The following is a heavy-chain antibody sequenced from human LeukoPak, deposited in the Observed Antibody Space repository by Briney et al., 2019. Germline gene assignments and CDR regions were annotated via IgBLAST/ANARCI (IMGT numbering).Heavy chain of an antibody. CDR3: ARGLEWLDY. J-gene: IGHJ4*02. Sequence: GGSLRLSCAASGFTFSSYWMSWVRQAPGKGLEWVANMNQDGSERYYVDSVKGRFTISRDNAKKSLYLQMNSLRAEDTALYYCARGLEWLDYWGQGTLVTVSS. CDR1: GFTFSSYW. V-gene: IGHV3-7*05. CDR2: MNQDGSER. D-gene: IGHD3-3*01.